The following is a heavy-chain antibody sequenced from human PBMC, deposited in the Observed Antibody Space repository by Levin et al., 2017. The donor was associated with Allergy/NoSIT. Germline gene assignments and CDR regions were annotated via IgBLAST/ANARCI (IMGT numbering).Heavy chain of an antibody. V-gene: IGHV1-69*04. D-gene: IGHD3-3*01. CDR2: IIPILGIA. J-gene: IGHJ6*02. Sequence: PAASVKVSCKASGGTFSSYPISWVRQAPGQGLEWMGRIIPILGIANYAQKFQGRVTITADKSTSTAYMELSSLRSEDTSVYYCARGTSLRFLEWSSRGHYYYGMDVWGQGTTVTVSS. CDR1: GGTFSSYP. CDR3: ARGTSLRFLEWSSRGHYYYGMDV.